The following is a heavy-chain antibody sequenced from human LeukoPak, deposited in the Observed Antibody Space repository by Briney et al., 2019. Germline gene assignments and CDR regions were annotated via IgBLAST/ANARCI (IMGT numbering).Heavy chain of an antibody. J-gene: IGHJ4*02. CDR1: GGSISSGTYY. CDR2: IYTSGST. V-gene: IGHV4-61*02. Sequence: SETLSLTCTVSGGSISSGTYYWSWIRPPAGQGLEWIGRIYTSGSTNYNPSLKSRVTISVDTSKNQFSLKLSSVTAADTAVYYCARDRGSSGWFDYWGQGTLVTVSS. CDR3: ARDRGSSGWFDY. D-gene: IGHD3-10*01.